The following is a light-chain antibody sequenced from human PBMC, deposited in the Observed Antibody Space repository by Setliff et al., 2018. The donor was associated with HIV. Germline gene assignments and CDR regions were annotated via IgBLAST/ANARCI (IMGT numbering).Light chain of an antibody. CDR3: GTWDSSLSAVV. Sequence: QSVLAQPPSVSAAPGQKVTISCSGGSSNIGSNYVSWYQRLPGTAPKLLIYENNKRPSGIPDRFSGSKSGTSATLGITGLQTGDEADYYCGTWDSSLSAVVFGGGTQLTVL. V-gene: IGLV1-51*02. CDR1: SSNIGSNY. J-gene: IGLJ2*01. CDR2: ENN.